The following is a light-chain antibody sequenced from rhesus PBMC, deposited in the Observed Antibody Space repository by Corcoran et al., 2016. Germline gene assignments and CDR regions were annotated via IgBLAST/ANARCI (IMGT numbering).Light chain of an antibody. CDR2: KAT. CDR1: QRISSW. Sequence: DIQMTQSPSSLSASVGDTVTLTCRASQRISSWLAWSQENPGKAPKLLIYKATIVKSGVPSRFSGRGAGTDVTLTISSLQSEDFETYYCQQYSSSPYSFGQGTKVEIK. J-gene: IGKJ2*01. CDR3: QQYSSSPYS. V-gene: IGKV1-22*01.